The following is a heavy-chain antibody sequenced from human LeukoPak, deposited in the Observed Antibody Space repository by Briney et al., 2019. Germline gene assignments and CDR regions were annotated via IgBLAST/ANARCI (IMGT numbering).Heavy chain of an antibody. D-gene: IGHD2-15*01. V-gene: IGHV3-7*01. CDR1: GFTFSTYW. Sequence: GGSLRLSCAASGFTFSTYWMTWVRQAPGKGLEWVADIKEDGSEKYYGDSVKGRFTISRQNAKNSLFLQMNSLRVEDTAVYYCARHRSGGSQDDAFDIWGQGTMVTVSS. J-gene: IGHJ3*02. CDR3: ARHRSGGSQDDAFDI. CDR2: IKEDGSEK.